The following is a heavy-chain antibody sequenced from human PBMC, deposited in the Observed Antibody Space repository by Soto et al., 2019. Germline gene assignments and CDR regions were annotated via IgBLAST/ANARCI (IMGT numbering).Heavy chain of an antibody. V-gene: IGHV3-30*18. CDR3: AKDRGYSKYYYYGMDV. CDR2: ISYDGSNK. D-gene: IGHD5-12*01. J-gene: IGHJ6*02. Sequence: QVQLVESGGGVVQPGRSLRLSCAASGFTFSSYGMHWVRQAPGKGLEWVAVISYDGSNKYYADSVKGRVTISRDNSKNTLYLQMNSLRAEDTAVYYCAKDRGYSKYYYYGMDVWGQGTTVTVSS. CDR1: GFTFSSYG.